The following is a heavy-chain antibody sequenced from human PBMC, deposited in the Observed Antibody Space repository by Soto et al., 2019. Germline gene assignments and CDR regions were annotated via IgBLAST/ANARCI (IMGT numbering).Heavy chain of an antibody. CDR2: INHTGYT. V-gene: IGHV4-34*01. J-gene: IGHJ4*02. D-gene: IGHD3-3*01. CDR3: AKGGRLRSPFGF. CDR1: GGPLSGYH. Sequence: QGQLQQWGPGLVKPSETLSLTCAVIGGPLSGYHWPWIRQPPGKGLEWIGEINHTGYTNYNPSLKSRVTISVDTSKNQFSLKLSSVTAADTAVYFCAKGGRLRSPFGFWGQGTLVSVSS.